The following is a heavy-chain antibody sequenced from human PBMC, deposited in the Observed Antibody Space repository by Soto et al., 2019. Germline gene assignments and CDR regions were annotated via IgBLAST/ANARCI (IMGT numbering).Heavy chain of an antibody. CDR2: VYYNGGS. J-gene: IGHJ6*02. V-gene: IGHV4-59*08. D-gene: IGHD3-10*01. CDR1: GGSIDGYN. Sequence: QVQLQESGPGLVKPSETLSLTCTVSGGSIDGYNCAWIRQPPGKALEWVGYVYYNGGSSYNPSLKSRVTLSMDTSKSQFSLQLRSVTAADTAVYYFARQGIGNLHGLVDVWGRGTTVTVSS. CDR3: ARQGIGNLHGLVDV.